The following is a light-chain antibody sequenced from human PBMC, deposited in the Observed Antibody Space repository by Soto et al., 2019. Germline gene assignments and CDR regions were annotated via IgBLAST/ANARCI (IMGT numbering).Light chain of an antibody. Sequence: DIQMTQSPSSLSASVGDRVTITCRASQSISSYLNWYQQKPGKAPKLLIYAASSLQSGVPSRFSGSGSGTDFTLTISSLQPEDFATYYCQESDAFPYTFGGGTKV. CDR3: QESDAFPYT. CDR1: QSISSY. CDR2: AAS. V-gene: IGKV1-39*01. J-gene: IGKJ4*01.